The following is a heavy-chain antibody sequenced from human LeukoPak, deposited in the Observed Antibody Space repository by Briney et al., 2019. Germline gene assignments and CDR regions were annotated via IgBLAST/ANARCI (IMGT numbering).Heavy chain of an antibody. CDR1: GGSISSSSYY. D-gene: IGHD3-10*01. CDR3: ARRSWGSSGSSLDY. V-gene: IGHV4-39*07. J-gene: IGHJ4*02. CDR2: IYYSGST. Sequence: SETLSLTCTVSGGSISSSSYYWGWIRQPPGKGLEWIGSIYYSGSTYYNPSLKSRVTISVDTSKNQFSLKLSSVTAADTAVYYCARRSWGSSGSSLDYWGQGTLVTVSS.